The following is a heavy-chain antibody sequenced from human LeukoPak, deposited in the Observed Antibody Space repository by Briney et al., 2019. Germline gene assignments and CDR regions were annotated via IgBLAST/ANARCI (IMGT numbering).Heavy chain of an antibody. V-gene: IGHV3-21*01. J-gene: IGHJ3*02. CDR1: GFTFSSYS. D-gene: IGHD4-17*01. CDR3: ARGREIYGDYPTDAFDI. Sequence: GGTLRLSCAASGFTFSSYSMNWVRQAPGKGLEWVSSISSSSSYIYYADSVKGRFTISRDNAKNSLYLQMNSLRAEDTAVYYCARGREIYGDYPTDAFDIWGQGTMVTVSS. CDR2: ISSSSSYI.